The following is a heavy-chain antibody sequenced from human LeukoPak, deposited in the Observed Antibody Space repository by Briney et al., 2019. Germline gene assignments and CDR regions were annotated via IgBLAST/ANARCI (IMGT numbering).Heavy chain of an antibody. V-gene: IGHV1-69*06. CDR1: GGPLNNYA. Sequence: ASVRVSCKASGGPLNNYAISWVRQAPGQGLEWMGRIIPTFGATNYAQTLQGRVTITADKSTSTAYLELKSLLSEDTAMYCCAREGTQKGDVLDFWGQGTLVIVSS. CDR2: IIPTFGAT. CDR3: AREGTQKGDVLDF. D-gene: IGHD1-7*01. J-gene: IGHJ3*01.